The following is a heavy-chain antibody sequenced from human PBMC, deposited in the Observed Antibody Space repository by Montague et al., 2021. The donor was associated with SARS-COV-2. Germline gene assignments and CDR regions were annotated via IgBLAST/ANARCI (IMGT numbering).Heavy chain of an antibody. Sequence: SETLSLTCTVSGGSISSYYWNWIRQPPGKGLEWIGYIYQSGRTNYTPSLKSRVTISVDTSKNQFSLKLSSVTAADTAVYYCARGGGGGYRFYFDYWGQGSLVTVSS. V-gene: IGHV4-59*12. CDR3: ARGGGGGYRFYFDY. CDR2: IYQSGRT. J-gene: IGHJ4*02. CDR1: GGSISSYY. D-gene: IGHD3-22*01.